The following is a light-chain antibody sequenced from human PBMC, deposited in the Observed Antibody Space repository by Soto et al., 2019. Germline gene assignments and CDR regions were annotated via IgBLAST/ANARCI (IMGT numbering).Light chain of an antibody. V-gene: IGKV3-15*01. CDR3: QQYNNWPPYT. CDR2: GAS. J-gene: IGKJ2*01. Sequence: EIVMTQSPATLSVSPGERATLSCKASPGVGSDLAWYQQRPGQAPRLVIFGASTRATGIPARFSGSGSGTEFTLTISSLQSEDLAVYYCQQYNNWPPYTFGQGTKLEMK. CDR1: PGVGSD.